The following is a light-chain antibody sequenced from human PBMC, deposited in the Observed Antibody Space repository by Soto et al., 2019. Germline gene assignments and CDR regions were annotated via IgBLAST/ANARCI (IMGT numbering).Light chain of an antibody. CDR3: QQYGMAPLT. V-gene: IGKV3-20*01. CDR2: DAS. Sequence: ELTQSACTLSLSPGERATLSCRASQPFXNNYLAWYQQKPGQAPSLLTDDASSSASGIPDSLSGGGSATDFTRTISRLEPEYCSGYYFQQYGMAPLTFGGGTKVDI. CDR1: QPFXNNY. J-gene: IGKJ4*01.